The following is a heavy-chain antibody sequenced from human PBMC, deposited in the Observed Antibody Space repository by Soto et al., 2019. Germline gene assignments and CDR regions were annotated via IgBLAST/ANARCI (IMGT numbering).Heavy chain of an antibody. CDR1: VYSISSGYY. Sequence: NPSETLSLTCAVSVYSISSGYYWGWIRQPPGKGLEWIGSIYHSGSTYYNPSLKSRVTISVDTSKNQFSLKLSSVTAADTAVYYCARKTYSSGWYSIGWFHPWGQATLVTVSS. CDR3: ARKTYSSGWYSIGWFHP. J-gene: IGHJ5*02. D-gene: IGHD6-19*01. CDR2: IYHSGST. V-gene: IGHV4-38-2*01.